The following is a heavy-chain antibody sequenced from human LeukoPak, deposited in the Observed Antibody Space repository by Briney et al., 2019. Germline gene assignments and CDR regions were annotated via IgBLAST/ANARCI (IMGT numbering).Heavy chain of an antibody. J-gene: IGHJ3*02. V-gene: IGHV3-21*01. CDR1: GFTFSSYS. D-gene: IGHD3-22*01. CDR3: ARDFAYYYDSSGFEGDAFDI. Sequence: GGSLRLSCAASGFTFSSYSMNWLRQAPGKGLEWVSSISSSSSYIYYADSVKGRFTISRDNAKNSLYLQMNSLRAEDTAVYYCARDFAYYYDSSGFEGDAFDIWGQGTMVTVSS. CDR2: ISSSSSYI.